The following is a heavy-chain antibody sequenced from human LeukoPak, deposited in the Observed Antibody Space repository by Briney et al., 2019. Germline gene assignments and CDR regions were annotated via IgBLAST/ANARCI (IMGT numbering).Heavy chain of an antibody. V-gene: IGHV4-34*01. CDR1: GGSFSGYY. J-gene: IGHJ4*02. Sequence: SETLSLTCAVYGGSFSGYYWSWIRQPPGKGLEWIGEINHSGSTNYNPSLKSRVTISVDTSKNQFSQKLSSVTAADTAVYYCARHPRGRMAPGGLHWGQGTLVTVSS. D-gene: IGHD1-26*01. CDR3: ARHPRGRMAPGGLH. CDR2: INHSGST.